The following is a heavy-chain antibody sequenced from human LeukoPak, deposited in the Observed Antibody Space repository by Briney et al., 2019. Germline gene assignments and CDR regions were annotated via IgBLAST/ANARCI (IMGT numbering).Heavy chain of an antibody. V-gene: IGHV3-66*01. CDR3: APHRGGLEDLTFDP. Sequence: PGGSLRLSCAASGFTVSSNYMNWVRQAPGKGLEWVSSIYNDATTYYADSVQGRFTTSRDNSKNTLYLQMNSLRAEDTAIYYCAPHRGGLEDLTFDPWGQGTLVTVSS. CDR2: IYNDATT. D-gene: IGHD3-10*01. CDR1: GFTVSSNY. J-gene: IGHJ5*02.